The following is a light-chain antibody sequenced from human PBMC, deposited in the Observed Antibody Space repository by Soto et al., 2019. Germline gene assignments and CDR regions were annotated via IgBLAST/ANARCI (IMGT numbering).Light chain of an antibody. J-gene: IGLJ3*02. V-gene: IGLV2-11*01. CDR3: CSYAGSYTLWV. Sequence: QSALTQPRSVSGSPGQSVTISCTGTSCDVGGYNFVSWYQQHPGKAPQLIIYDVTKRPSGVPDRFSGSKSGNTASLTISGLQAEDEADYYCCSYAGSYTLWVFGGGTQLTVL. CDR2: DVT. CDR1: SCDVGGYNF.